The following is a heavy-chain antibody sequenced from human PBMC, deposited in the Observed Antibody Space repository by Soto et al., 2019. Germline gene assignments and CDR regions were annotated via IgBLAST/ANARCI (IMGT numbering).Heavy chain of an antibody. CDR1: GFTFNSHT. CDR2: ISDSSSTI. V-gene: IGHV3-48*04. J-gene: IGHJ4*02. Sequence: EVQLVESGGGLEQPGGSLRLSCAASGFTFNSHTMNWVRQAPGKGLEWLSYISDSSSTIYYADSVKGRFTISRDNAKNSLYLQMNSLRAEDTAVYYCTRELGYWGQGTLVTVSA. CDR3: TRELGY.